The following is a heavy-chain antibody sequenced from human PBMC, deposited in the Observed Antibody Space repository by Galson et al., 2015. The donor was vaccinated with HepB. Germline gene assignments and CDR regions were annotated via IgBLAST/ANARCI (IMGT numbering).Heavy chain of an antibody. Sequence: SVKVSCKASGYTFTSYGISWVRQAPGQGLEWMGWINAGNVNTRYSQKFQGRVTFTRDTSASTAYMELTSLTSEDAAVYYCARAPEGSYPLGYWGQGTLVTVSS. J-gene: IGHJ4*02. CDR3: ARAPEGSYPLGY. D-gene: IGHD3-16*02. CDR2: INAGNVNT. V-gene: IGHV1-18*04. CDR1: GYTFTSYG.